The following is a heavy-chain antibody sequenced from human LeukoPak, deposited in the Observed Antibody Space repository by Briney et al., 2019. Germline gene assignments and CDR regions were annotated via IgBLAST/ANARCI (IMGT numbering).Heavy chain of an antibody. CDR1: GFTFSSYG. Sequence: GGPLRLSCAASGFTFSSYGMHWVRQAPGKGLEWVAVIWYDGSNKYYADSVKGRFTISRDNSKNTLYLQMNSLRAEDTAVYYCAKDHDYGDYLLDYWGQGTLVTVSS. CDR2: IWYDGSNK. CDR3: AKDHDYGDYLLDY. J-gene: IGHJ4*02. D-gene: IGHD4-17*01. V-gene: IGHV3-33*06.